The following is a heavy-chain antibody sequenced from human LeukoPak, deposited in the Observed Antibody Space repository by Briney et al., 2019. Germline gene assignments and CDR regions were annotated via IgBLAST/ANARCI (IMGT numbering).Heavy chain of an antibody. V-gene: IGHV3-9*01. Sequence: GRSLRLSCAASGFTFDGYAMHWVRQAPGKGLEWVSGISWNSGSIGYADSVKGRFTISRDNAKNSLYLQMNSLRAEDTALYYCAKDIGDYGDYGVDYWGQRTLVTVSS. CDR3: AKDIGDYGDYGVDY. J-gene: IGHJ4*02. CDR1: GFTFDGYA. CDR2: ISWNSGSI. D-gene: IGHD4-17*01.